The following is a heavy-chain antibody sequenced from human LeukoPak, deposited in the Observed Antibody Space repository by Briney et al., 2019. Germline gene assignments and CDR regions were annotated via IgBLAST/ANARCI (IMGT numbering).Heavy chain of an antibody. CDR1: GFTFSDSY. V-gene: IGHV3-11*06. CDR2: ISNNGRYT. J-gene: IGHJ3*02. Sequence: GGSLRLSCAASGFTFSDSYMSWIRQAPGKGLEWVSYISNNGRYTNYADSVKGRFTISRDNAKNSLYLQMNSLRADDTAVYYCARACTGGSCLSGKDVFDIRGQGTMVTVSS. D-gene: IGHD2-15*01. CDR3: ARACTGGSCLSGKDVFDI.